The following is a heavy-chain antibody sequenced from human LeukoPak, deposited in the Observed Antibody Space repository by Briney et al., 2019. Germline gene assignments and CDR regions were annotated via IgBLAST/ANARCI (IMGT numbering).Heavy chain of an antibody. D-gene: IGHD6-13*01. V-gene: IGHV1-46*01. CDR1: GYTFTGYY. CDR2: INPSGGST. Sequence: ASVKVSCKASGYTFTGYYMHWVRQAPGQGLEWMGIINPSGGSTSCAQKFQGRVTMTRDTSTSTVYMELSSLRSEDTAVYYCATLYSPRGGFDFDYWGQGTLVTVSS. J-gene: IGHJ4*02. CDR3: ATLYSPRGGFDFDY.